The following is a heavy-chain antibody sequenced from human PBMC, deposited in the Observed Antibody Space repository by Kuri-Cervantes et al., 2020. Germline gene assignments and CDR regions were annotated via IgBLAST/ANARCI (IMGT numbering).Heavy chain of an antibody. V-gene: IGHV4-30-4*01. Sequence: SETLSLTCTVSGGSISSGDYYWSWIRQPPGKGLEWIGYIYYSGSTYYNPSLKSRVTLSVDTSKNQFSLNLSSVTAADTAVYFCARHPAGSSFDYWGQGTLVTVSS. CDR2: IYYSGST. CDR1: GGSISSGDYY. J-gene: IGHJ4*02. D-gene: IGHD1-26*01. CDR3: ARHPAGSSFDY.